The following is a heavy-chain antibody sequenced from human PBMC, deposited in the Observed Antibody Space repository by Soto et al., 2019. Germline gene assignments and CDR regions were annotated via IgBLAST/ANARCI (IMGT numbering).Heavy chain of an antibody. V-gene: IGHV4-4*02. Sequence: QVQLQESGPGLVKPSGTLSLTCAVSSGSISSSNWWSWVRQPPGKGLEWIGEIYHSGSTNYNPSLKCRVPIAVDKSKTPFSLKLSSVTAADTAVYYCARQDEGSGYSTGLDYWGQGTLVTVSS. CDR3: ARQDEGSGYSTGLDY. D-gene: IGHD3-3*01. J-gene: IGHJ4*02. CDR1: SGSISSSNW. CDR2: IYHSGST.